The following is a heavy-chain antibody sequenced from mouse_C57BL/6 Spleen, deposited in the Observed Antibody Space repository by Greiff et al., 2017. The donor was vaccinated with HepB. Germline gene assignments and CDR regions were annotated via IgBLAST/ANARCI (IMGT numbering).Heavy chain of an antibody. CDR1: GYTFTSYD. Sequence: VQLQQSGPELVKPGASVKLSCKASGYTFTSYDINLVKQRPGQGLEWIGWIYPRDGSTKYNEKFKGKATFTVDTSSSTAYKELHSLTSEDSAVYYCARSRERGYYAMDYWGQGTSVTVSS. V-gene: IGHV1-85*01. CDR3: ARSRERGYYAMDY. J-gene: IGHJ4*01. CDR2: IYPRDGST.